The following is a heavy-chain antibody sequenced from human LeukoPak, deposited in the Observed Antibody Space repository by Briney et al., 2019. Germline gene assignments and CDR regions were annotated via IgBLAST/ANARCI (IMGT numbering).Heavy chain of an antibody. J-gene: IGHJ4*02. D-gene: IGHD6-19*01. Sequence: SETLSLTCTVSGGSIIGYYWNWIRQPPGKGLDWIGYIYHSGSTNYNPSLKSRVTISVDTSKTQISLKLRAVTAADTAVYYCARSSGAVAGANIDYWGQGTLVTVSS. CDR3: ARSSGAVAGANIDY. CDR1: GGSIIGYY. V-gene: IGHV4-59*01. CDR2: IYHSGST.